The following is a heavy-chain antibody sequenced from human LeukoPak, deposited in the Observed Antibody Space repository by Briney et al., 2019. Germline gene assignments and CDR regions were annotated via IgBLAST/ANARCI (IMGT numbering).Heavy chain of an antibody. CDR2: MNPNSGNK. CDR1: GYTFTSYD. J-gene: IGHJ4*02. D-gene: IGHD3-10*01. V-gene: IGHV1-8*01. CDR3: ARGWFGQLLQDY. Sequence: ASVKLSCKASGYTFTSYDINWVRQATGQGPEWMGWMNPNSGNKGYAQQFQGRVTMTRTTSTSTAYMELSSLRSDDTAVYYCARGWFGQLLQDYWGQGTLLTVSS.